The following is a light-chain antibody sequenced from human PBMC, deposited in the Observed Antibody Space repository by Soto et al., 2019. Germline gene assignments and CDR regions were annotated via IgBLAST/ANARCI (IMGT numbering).Light chain of an antibody. CDR1: SSDVGAYNF. Sequence: QSLLTQAASVSGSRGQSITTSCTGSSSDVGAYNFVSWYQHHPGRAPKLILYEVTTRPSGVSSRFSGSKSGNTASPTISGLQADDEATYYCRSYTSTNTPYVFGTGTKVTVL. CDR2: EVT. J-gene: IGLJ1*01. CDR3: RSYTSTNTPYV. V-gene: IGLV2-14*01.